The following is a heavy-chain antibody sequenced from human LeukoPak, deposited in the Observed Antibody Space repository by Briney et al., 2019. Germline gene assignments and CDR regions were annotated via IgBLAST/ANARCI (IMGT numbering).Heavy chain of an antibody. D-gene: IGHD3-16*01. CDR1: GGSISSSSYY. J-gene: IGHJ4*02. CDR3: ARFFYYDARRPPF. Sequence: PSETLSLTCTVSGGSISSSSYYWGWIRQPPGKGLEWIGNIYYSGSTYYNPSLKSRVSLSIDTSMNQFSLKVNSLTVADTAVYYCARFFYYDARRPPFWGQGTLVAVSS. V-gene: IGHV4-39*01. CDR2: IYYSGST.